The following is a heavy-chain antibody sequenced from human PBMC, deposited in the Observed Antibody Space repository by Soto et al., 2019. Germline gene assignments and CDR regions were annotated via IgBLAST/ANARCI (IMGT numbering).Heavy chain of an antibody. CDR1: CGSFSGYY. J-gene: IGHJ5*02. Sequence: SETLSLTCAVYCGSFSGYYWSWIRQPPGKGLEWIGEINHSGSTNYNPSLKSRVTISVDTSKNQFSLKLSSVTAADTAVYYCASGPQASSGYYYWFDPWGQGTLVTVSS. D-gene: IGHD3-22*01. V-gene: IGHV4-34*01. CDR2: INHSGST. CDR3: ASGPQASSGYYYWFDP.